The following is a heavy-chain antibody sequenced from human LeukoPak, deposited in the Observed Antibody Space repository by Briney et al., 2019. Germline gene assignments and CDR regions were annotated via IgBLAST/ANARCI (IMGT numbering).Heavy chain of an antibody. CDR2: IIPILGIA. Sequence: GASVKVSCKASGGTFSSYAISWVRQAPGQGLEWMGRIIPILGIANYAQKFQGRVTITRNTSISTAYMELSSLRSEDTAVYYCARNGMGDQLEENWFDPWGQGTLVTVSS. CDR3: ARNGMGDQLEENWFDP. D-gene: IGHD2-2*01. J-gene: IGHJ5*02. CDR1: GGTFSSYA. V-gene: IGHV1-69*04.